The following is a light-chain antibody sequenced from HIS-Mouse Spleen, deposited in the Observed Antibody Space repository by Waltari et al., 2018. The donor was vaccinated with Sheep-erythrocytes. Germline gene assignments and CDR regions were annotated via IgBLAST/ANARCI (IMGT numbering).Light chain of an antibody. V-gene: IGLV2-8*01. J-gene: IGLJ3*02. CDR2: EVS. CDR3: SSYAGSNNWV. CDR1: SSDVGAYNY. Sequence: QSALTQPPSASGSPGQSVTISCTGTSSDVGAYNYVPWYQQHPGKAPKPMIYEVSKRPSVVPDRFSGSKSGNTASLTVSGLQAEDEADYYCSSYAGSNNWVFGGGTKLTVL.